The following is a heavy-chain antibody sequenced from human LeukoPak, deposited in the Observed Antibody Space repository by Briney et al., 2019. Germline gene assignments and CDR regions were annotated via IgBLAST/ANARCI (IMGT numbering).Heavy chain of an antibody. V-gene: IGHV4-4*07. Sequence: SETLSLTCTVSGGSISSYYWSWIRQPAGKGLEWIGRIYTSGSTNYNPSLKSRVTMSVDTSKNQFSLKLSSVTAADTAVYYCAREGAAAGASYYYYMDAWGKGTTVTVSS. CDR2: IYTSGST. CDR1: GGSISSYY. CDR3: AREGAAAGASYYYYMDA. D-gene: IGHD6-13*01. J-gene: IGHJ6*03.